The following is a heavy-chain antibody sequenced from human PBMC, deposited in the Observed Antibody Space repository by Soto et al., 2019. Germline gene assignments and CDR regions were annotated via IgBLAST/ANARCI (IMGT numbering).Heavy chain of an antibody. CDR2: ISGSGGST. Sequence: GGSLRVSCAAAGFTFGNDVMSWARQTPGKGLEWVSGISGSGGSTYYADSVKGRFTTSRDNSKITLYLQMHSLRAEGTALYYCAKKRHQEQLVDFDYWGQRTLVTVSS. D-gene: IGHD1-1*01. CDR3: AKKRHQEQLVDFDY. V-gene: IGHV3-23*01. CDR1: GFTFGNDV. J-gene: IGHJ4*02.